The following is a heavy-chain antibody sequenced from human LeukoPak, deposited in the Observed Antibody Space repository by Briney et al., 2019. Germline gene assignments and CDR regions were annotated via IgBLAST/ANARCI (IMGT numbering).Heavy chain of an antibody. CDR1: GFTFSSYA. CDR3: AKPEQYSGSYYPYYGMDV. Sequence: PGGSLRLSCAASGFTFSSYAVSWVPQAPGKGLEWASAISGSGGSTYYADSVKGRFTISRDNSKNTLYLQMNSLRAEDTAVYYCAKPEQYSGSYYPYYGMDVWGQGTTVTVSS. V-gene: IGHV3-23*01. D-gene: IGHD1-26*01. J-gene: IGHJ6*02. CDR2: ISGSGGST.